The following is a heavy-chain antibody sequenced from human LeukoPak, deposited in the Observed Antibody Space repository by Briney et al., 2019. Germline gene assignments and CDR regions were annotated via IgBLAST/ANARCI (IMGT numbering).Heavy chain of an antibody. CDR2: ITANGGTT. Sequence: GGTQRLSCAASGFTFSNYGMNWVRQAPGKGLEWVSGITANGGTTYYADSVKGRFTISRDNSKNTLYLQMKSLRAEDTAVYYCAKGGGYEAQYYYYYLDVWGKGTTVTISS. J-gene: IGHJ6*03. V-gene: IGHV3-23*01. CDR3: AKGGGYEAQYYYYYLDV. D-gene: IGHD5-12*01. CDR1: GFTFSNYG.